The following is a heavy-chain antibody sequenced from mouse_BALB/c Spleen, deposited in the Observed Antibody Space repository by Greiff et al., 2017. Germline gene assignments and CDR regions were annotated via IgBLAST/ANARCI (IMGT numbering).Heavy chain of an antibody. D-gene: IGHD2-14*01. Sequence: QVQLQQSGAELVRPGSSVKISCKASGYAFSSYWMNWVKQRPGQGLEWIGQIYPGDGDTNYNGKFKGKATLTADKSSSTAYMQLSSLTSEDSAVYLYARDDRYDGYYYAMDYWGQGTSVTVSS. J-gene: IGHJ4*01. CDR1: GYAFSSYW. V-gene: IGHV1-80*01. CDR2: IYPGDGDT. CDR3: ARDDRYDGYYYAMDY.